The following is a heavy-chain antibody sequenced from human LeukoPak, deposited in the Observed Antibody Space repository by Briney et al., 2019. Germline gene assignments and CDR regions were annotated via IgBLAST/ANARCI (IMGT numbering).Heavy chain of an antibody. V-gene: IGHV3-30*02. Sequence: PGGSLRLSCAASGFTFSSYGMHWVRQAPGKGLEWVAFIRYDGSNKYYADSVKGRFTISRDNSKNTLYLQMNSLGAEDTAVYYCAKDRDYVWGSYRSYYFDYWGQGTLVTVSS. CDR3: AKDRDYVWGSYRSYYFDY. CDR2: IRYDGSNK. CDR1: GFTFSSYG. D-gene: IGHD3-16*02. J-gene: IGHJ4*02.